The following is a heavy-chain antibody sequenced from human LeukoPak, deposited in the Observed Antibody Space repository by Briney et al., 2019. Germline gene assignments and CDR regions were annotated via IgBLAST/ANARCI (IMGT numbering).Heavy chain of an antibody. CDR2: ISHDGSKK. CDR3: VKVPRSGCCAFDI. CDR1: DFTFSDVW. D-gene: IGHD6-19*01. J-gene: IGHJ3*02. Sequence: GGSLRLSCAASDFTFSDVWMNWVRQAPGKGLEWVALISHDGSKKYYVDSVKGRFTISRDNSMNTLYLQMNSLRAEDTAVYYCVKVPRSGCCAFDIWGQGTMVTVSS. V-gene: IGHV3-30*18.